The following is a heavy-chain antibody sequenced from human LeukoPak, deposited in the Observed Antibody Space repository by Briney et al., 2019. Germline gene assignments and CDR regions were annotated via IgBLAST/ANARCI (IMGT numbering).Heavy chain of an antibody. J-gene: IGHJ4*02. Sequence: ASVKVSCKASGYSFTSYYIHWVRQAPGQGVEWMGILNPSGGSISDAQRYQGRVTMTRDTSTSTIYMELNSLRSEDTAVYYCARDLDSSSWSICYFDYWGQGTLVTVFS. V-gene: IGHV1-46*01. D-gene: IGHD6-13*01. CDR1: GYSFTSYY. CDR2: LNPSGGSI. CDR3: ARDLDSSSWSICYFDY.